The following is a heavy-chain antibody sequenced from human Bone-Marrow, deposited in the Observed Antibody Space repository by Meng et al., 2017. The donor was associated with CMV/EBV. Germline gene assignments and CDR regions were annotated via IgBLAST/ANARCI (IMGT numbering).Heavy chain of an antibody. Sequence: GGSLRLSCAASRFTFRNYVMHWVRQAPGKGLEWVASVRSDGSDAQYGASVKGRFTISRDNSKNTLYLQMHSLRGEDTARYYCASPNYYGDGMDVWGQGTTVTVSS. CDR2: VRSDGSDA. CDR3: ASPNYYGDGMDV. CDR1: RFTFRNYV. J-gene: IGHJ6*02. D-gene: IGHD3-10*01. V-gene: IGHV3-30*02.